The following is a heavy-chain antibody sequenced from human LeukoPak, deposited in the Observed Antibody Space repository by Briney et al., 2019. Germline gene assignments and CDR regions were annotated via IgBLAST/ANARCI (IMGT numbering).Heavy chain of an antibody. Sequence: SETLSLTCTVSGGSISSYYWSWIRQPPGKGLEWIGYIYYSGSTNYNPSLKSRVTISVDTSKNQFSLKLSSVTAADTAVYYCASTGTPYYYGMDVWGQGTTVTVSS. D-gene: IGHD1-1*01. CDR3: ASTGTPYYYGMDV. J-gene: IGHJ6*02. CDR2: IYYSGST. CDR1: GGSISSYY. V-gene: IGHV4-59*01.